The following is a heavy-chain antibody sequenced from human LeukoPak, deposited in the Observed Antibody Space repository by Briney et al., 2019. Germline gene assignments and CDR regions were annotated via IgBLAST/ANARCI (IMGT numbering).Heavy chain of an antibody. CDR2: IGVGGDT. V-gene: IGHV3-13*01. CDR3: AKAFDYNGLRGEGGSFDC. D-gene: IGHD4-11*01. CDR1: VFNFSKND. Sequence: TGASLRLSCVASVFNFSKNDMHWVRQKTERGLEWVSAIGVGGDTYYADPVKGRFTISRENGKNSVYLQMNSLRAGDTAVYFCAKAFDYNGLRGEGGSFDCWGQGALVTVSS. J-gene: IGHJ4*02.